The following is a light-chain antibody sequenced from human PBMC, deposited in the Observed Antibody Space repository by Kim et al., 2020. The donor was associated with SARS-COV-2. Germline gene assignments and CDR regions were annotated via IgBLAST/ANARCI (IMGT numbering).Light chain of an antibody. CDR2: GAS. CDR3: QQYKQWPPFT. J-gene: IGKJ5*01. Sequence: IVMTQSPATLSVSPGERATLSCRASQSIGSSLAWFQQKRGQAPRHLIYGASTRATGVPARFSGSGSGTEFTLTISGLQSEDFGLYYCQQYKQWPPFTFGHGERLESK. CDR1: QSIGSS. V-gene: IGKV3-15*01.